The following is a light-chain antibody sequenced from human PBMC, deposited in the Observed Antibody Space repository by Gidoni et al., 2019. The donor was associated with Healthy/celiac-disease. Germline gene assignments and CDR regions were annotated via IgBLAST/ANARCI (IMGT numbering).Light chain of an antibody. V-gene: IGKV3-15*01. J-gene: IGKJ1*01. CDR3: QQYNNWLWT. CDR1: QSVSSN. Sequence: EIVMTMSPATLSVSPGERATLSCRASQSVSSNLAWYQQKPGQAPRLLIYGASTRATGIPARFSSSGSGTEFTLTISSLQSEDFAVYYCQQYNNWLWTFGQGTKVEIK. CDR2: GAS.